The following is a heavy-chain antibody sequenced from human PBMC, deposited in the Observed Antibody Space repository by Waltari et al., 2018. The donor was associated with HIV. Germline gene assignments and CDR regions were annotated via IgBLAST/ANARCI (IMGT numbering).Heavy chain of an antibody. V-gene: IGHV1-69*02. Sequence: QVQLVQSGAEVKKPGSSVKVSCKASGGTFSSYTISWVRQAPGQGLEWMGRIIPILGIANYAQKFQGRVTITADKSTSTAYMELSSLRSEDTAVYYCARGTGGTYNWFDPWGQGTLVTVSS. D-gene: IGHD3-16*01. J-gene: IGHJ5*02. CDR3: ARGTGGTYNWFDP. CDR2: IIPILGIA. CDR1: GGTFSSYT.